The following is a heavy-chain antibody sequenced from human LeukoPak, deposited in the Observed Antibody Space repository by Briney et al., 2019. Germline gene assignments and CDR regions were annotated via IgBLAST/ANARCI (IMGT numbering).Heavy chain of an antibody. Sequence: SQTLSLTCTVSGGSISSGSYYWSWVRQPAGKGLEWIGRIYTSGSTNYNPSLKSRVTISVDTSKNQFSLKLSSVTAADTAMYYCARVRAAAGPYWYFDLWGRGTLVTVSS. CDR3: ARVRAAAGPYWYFDL. J-gene: IGHJ2*01. D-gene: IGHD6-13*01. CDR2: IYTSGST. V-gene: IGHV4-61*02. CDR1: GGSISSGSYY.